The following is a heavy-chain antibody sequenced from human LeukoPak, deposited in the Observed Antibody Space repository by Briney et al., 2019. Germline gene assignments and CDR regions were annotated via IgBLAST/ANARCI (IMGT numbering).Heavy chain of an antibody. J-gene: IGHJ6*03. CDR3: ARGGYEFGYYYYMDV. D-gene: IGHD5-12*01. Sequence: GASVKVSCKASGYTFTSYDINWVRQATGQGLEWMGWMNPNSGNTGYAQKFQGRVTMTRNTSISTAYMELSGLRSEDTAVYYCARGGYEFGYYYYMDVWGKGTTVTISS. CDR1: GYTFTSYD. CDR2: MNPNSGNT. V-gene: IGHV1-8*01.